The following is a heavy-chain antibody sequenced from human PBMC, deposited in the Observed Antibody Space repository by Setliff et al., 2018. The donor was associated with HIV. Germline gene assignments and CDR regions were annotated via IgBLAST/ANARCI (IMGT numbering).Heavy chain of an antibody. CDR1: GGSISRSRNY. CDR2: IFRAGNA. V-gene: IGHV4-39*07. CDR3: AREQYHFVVDYYYYYGMDV. J-gene: IGHJ6*02. Sequence: SETLSLTCTVSGGSISRSRNYWGWIRQPPGKGLEWIGRIFRAGNATYNPSLKSRAILSVDTSQNQFSLQLKHVTAADTAIYYCAREQYHFVVDYYYYYGMDVWGQGNTVTVSS. D-gene: IGHD2-15*01.